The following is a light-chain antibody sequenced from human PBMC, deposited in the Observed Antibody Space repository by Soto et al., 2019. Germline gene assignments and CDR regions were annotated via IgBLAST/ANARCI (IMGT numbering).Light chain of an antibody. CDR3: HVWDSSSDHYV. CDR1: NIGGKS. CDR2: DDS. Sequence: SSELTQPPSVSVAPGQTARITCGGNNIGGKSVHWYQQQPGQAPVLVVYDDSDRPSGIPDRFSGSNSGDTATLTIRRVEAGDEADYYCHVWDSSSDHYVFGTGTKLTVL. V-gene: IGLV3-21*02. J-gene: IGLJ1*01.